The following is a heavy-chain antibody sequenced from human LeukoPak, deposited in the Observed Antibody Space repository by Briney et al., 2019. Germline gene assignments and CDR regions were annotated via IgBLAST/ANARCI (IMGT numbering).Heavy chain of an antibody. CDR1: GVIFSRSE. J-gene: IGHJ4*02. V-gene: IGHV3-23*01. D-gene: IGHD4-23*01. Sequence: AGRSLKLSCAASGVIFSRSEMHWVRQAPGKGLEWVSAISGSGGSTYYADSVKGRFTISRDNSKNTLYLQMNSLRAEDTAVYYCAKDSSVGGNDYWGQGTLVTVSS. CDR2: ISGSGGST. CDR3: AKDSSVGGNDY.